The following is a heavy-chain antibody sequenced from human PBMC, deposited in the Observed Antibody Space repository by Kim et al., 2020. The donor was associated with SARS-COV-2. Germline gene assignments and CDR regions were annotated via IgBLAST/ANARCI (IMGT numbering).Heavy chain of an antibody. J-gene: IGHJ2*01. V-gene: IGHV4-39*01. CDR1: GGSISSSSYY. Sequence: SETLSLTCTVSGGSISSSSYYWGWIRQPPGKGLEWIGSIYYSGSTYYNPSLKSRVTISVDTSKNQFSLKLSSVTAADTAVYYCASRDYGGNSWDWYFDLWGRGTLVTVSS. D-gene: IGHD4-17*01. CDR2: IYYSGST. CDR3: ASRDYGGNSWDWYFDL.